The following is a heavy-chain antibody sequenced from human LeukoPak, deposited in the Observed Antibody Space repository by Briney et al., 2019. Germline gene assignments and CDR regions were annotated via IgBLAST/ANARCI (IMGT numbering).Heavy chain of an antibody. CDR3: AKQPGGYYDSSGYPFDY. V-gene: IGHV3-23*01. CDR1: GLTFSSYA. J-gene: IGHJ4*02. D-gene: IGHD3-22*01. CDR2: ISGSGGGT. Sequence: GGSPRLSCAASGLTFSSYAMNWVRQAPGKGLEWVSAISGSGGGTYYADSVKGRFTISRDNSKNTLYLQMNSLRAEDTAVYYCAKQPGGYYDSSGYPFDYWGQGTLVTVSS.